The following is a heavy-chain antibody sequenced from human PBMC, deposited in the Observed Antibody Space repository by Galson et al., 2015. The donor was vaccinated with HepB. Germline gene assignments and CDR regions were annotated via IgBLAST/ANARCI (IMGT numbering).Heavy chain of an antibody. J-gene: IGHJ4*02. V-gene: IGHV1-18*04. CDR2: ISAYNGNT. CDR3: ARDRGEYCSSTSCYVRGPFFDY. Sequence: SVKVSCKASGYTFTSYGISWVRQAPGQGLEWMGWISAYNGNTNYAQKLQGRVTMTTDTSTSTAYMELRSLRSDDTAVYYCARDRGEYCSSTSCYVRGPFFDYWGQGTLVTVSS. CDR1: GYTFTSYG. D-gene: IGHD2-2*01.